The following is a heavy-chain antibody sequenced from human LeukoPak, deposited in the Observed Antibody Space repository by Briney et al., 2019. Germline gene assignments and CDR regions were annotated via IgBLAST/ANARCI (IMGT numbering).Heavy chain of an antibody. V-gene: IGHV1-69*04. J-gene: IGHJ4*02. CDR3: ARDPPIVATTPRPYYFDY. CDR2: IIPILGIA. D-gene: IGHD5-12*01. CDR1: GGTFSSYA. Sequence: SVKVSFKASGGTFSSYAISWVRQAPGQGLEWMGRIIPILGIANYAQKFQGRVTITADKSTSTAYMELSSLRSEDTAVYYCARDPPIVATTPRPYYFDYWGQGTLVTVSS.